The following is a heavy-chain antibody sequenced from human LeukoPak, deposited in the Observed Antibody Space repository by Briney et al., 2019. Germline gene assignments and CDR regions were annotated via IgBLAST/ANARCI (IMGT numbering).Heavy chain of an antibody. J-gene: IGHJ4*02. CDR3: ARWHCSSTSCYAGV. CDR2: IYTSGST. Sequence: PSQTLSLTCTVSGGSISSGSYYWRWIRQPAGKGLEWIGRIYTSGSTNYNPSLKSRVTISVDTSKNQFSLKLSSATAADTAVYYCARWHCSSTSCYAGVWGQGTLVTVSS. D-gene: IGHD2-2*01. CDR1: GGSISSGSYY. V-gene: IGHV4-61*02.